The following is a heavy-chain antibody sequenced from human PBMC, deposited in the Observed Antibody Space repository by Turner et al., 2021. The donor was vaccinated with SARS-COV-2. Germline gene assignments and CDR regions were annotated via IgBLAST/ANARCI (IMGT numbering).Heavy chain of an antibody. V-gene: IGHV4-39*01. D-gene: IGHD4-4*01. CDR2: VYYRGNT. J-gene: IGHJ6*03. CDR3: ARVKSTVTTYYYYYMDV. Sequence: QLQLQESGPGLVKHSETLSLTCSVSGGSISSSSYYWGWIRQPPGKGPEWIGSVYYRGNTYYNPSLESRVTISVDTSNNQFSLKLNSVTAADTAVYYCARVKSTVTTYYYYYMDVWGKGTTVTVS. CDR1: GGSISSSSYY.